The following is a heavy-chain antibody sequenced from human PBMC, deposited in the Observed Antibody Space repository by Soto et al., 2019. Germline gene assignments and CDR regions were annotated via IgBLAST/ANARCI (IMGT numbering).Heavy chain of an antibody. Sequence: QLQLQESGSGLVKPSQTLSLTCAVSGGSISSGGYSWSWIRQPPGKGLEWIGYIYHSGRTYYNPSLKSRVTISVDRSKTQFSLKLSSVTAADTAVYYCARAGGLGAVAVDYWGQGTLVTVSS. V-gene: IGHV4-30-2*01. CDR1: GGSISSGGYS. D-gene: IGHD6-19*01. CDR3: ARAGGLGAVAVDY. CDR2: IYHSGRT. J-gene: IGHJ4*02.